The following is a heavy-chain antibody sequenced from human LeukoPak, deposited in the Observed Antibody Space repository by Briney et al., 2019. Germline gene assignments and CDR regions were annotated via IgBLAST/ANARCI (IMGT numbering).Heavy chain of an antibody. CDR2: INGDGSST. Sequence: GGSLRLSCAASGFTFRSYWMHWVRQAPGKGLVWVSRINGDGSSTSYAASVKGRFTISRDNAKNTPYLQMNSLRVEDTAVYYCASSIVARPALDYWGQGTLVTVSS. D-gene: IGHD6-6*01. CDR1: GFTFRSYW. CDR3: ASSIVARPALDY. V-gene: IGHV3-74*01. J-gene: IGHJ4*02.